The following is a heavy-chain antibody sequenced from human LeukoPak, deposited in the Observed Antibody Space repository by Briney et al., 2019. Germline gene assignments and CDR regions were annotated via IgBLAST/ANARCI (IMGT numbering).Heavy chain of an antibody. D-gene: IGHD3-22*01. Sequence: GGSLRLSCAASGFTVSSNYMSWVRQAPGKGLEWVSVIYSGGSTYYADSVKGRFTISRDNSKNTLYLQMNSLRAEDTAVYYCARDRTDSSGRTRFAAPEADAFDIWGQGTMVTVSS. V-gene: IGHV3-66*01. J-gene: IGHJ3*02. CDR1: GFTVSSNY. CDR2: IYSGGST. CDR3: ARDRTDSSGRTRFAAPEADAFDI.